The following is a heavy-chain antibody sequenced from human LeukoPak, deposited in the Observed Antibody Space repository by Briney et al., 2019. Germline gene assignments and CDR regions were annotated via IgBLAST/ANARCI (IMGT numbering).Heavy chain of an antibody. Sequence: PGGSLRLSCAASGFTFSNYGMHWVRQAPGKGLEWVAFIRYDGTNKYYADSVRGRFTIPRGNSKNTLYLQMNSLRVEDTAVYYCAKYYYESSGASPFDYWGQGTLVTVSS. CDR1: GFTFSNYG. J-gene: IGHJ4*02. CDR2: IRYDGTNK. CDR3: AKYYYESSGASPFDY. V-gene: IGHV3-30*02. D-gene: IGHD3-22*01.